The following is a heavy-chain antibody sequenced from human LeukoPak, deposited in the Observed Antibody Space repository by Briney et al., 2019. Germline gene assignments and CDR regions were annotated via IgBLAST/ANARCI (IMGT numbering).Heavy chain of an antibody. D-gene: IGHD6-19*01. J-gene: IGHJ4*02. CDR2: ISGSGGST. V-gene: IGHV3-23*01. Sequence: GGSLRLSCAASGFTFNNYAMSWVRQAPGKGLEWVSAISGSGGSTYYADSVKGRLTISRDNSKNTLYLQMNSLRAEDTAVYYCAKQSSGWFDYWGQGTLVTVSS. CDR1: GFTFNNYA. CDR3: AKQSSGWFDY.